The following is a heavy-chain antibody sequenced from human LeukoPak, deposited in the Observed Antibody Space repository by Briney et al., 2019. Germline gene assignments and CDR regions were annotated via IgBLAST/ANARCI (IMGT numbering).Heavy chain of an antibody. Sequence: PGGSLRLSCAASGFTFSSQWMSWVRQAPGKGLEWVACIKKDGSERYYVDSVKGRFTISRDNAKNSLYLLMNSLRAEDTAVYYCAALDTAMAPLPDWGQGTRVTVSS. CDR2: IKKDGSER. D-gene: IGHD5-18*01. J-gene: IGHJ4*02. CDR3: AALDTAMAPLPD. V-gene: IGHV3-7*01. CDR1: GFTFSSQW.